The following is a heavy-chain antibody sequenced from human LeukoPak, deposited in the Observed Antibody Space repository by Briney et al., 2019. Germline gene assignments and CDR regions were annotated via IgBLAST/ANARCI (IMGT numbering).Heavy chain of an antibody. V-gene: IGHV3-23*01. Sequence: GGSLRLSCGASGFTFSSYAMSWVRQAPGKGLEWVSAISGSGGSTYYADSVKGRFTISRGNSKNTLYLQMNSLRAEDTAVYYCAKRSLLTRTGELGYWGQGTLVTVSS. D-gene: IGHD7-27*01. CDR1: GFTFSSYA. J-gene: IGHJ4*02. CDR2: ISGSGGST. CDR3: AKRSLLTRTGELGY.